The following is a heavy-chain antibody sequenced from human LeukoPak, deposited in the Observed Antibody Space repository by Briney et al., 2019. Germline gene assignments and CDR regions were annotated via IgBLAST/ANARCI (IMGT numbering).Heavy chain of an antibody. CDR1: GYSISSGYY. CDR3: ARRLGYCSSTSCYREGNWFDP. D-gene: IGHD2-2*02. Sequence: SETLSLTCAVSGYSISSGYYWGWIRQPPGKGLEWIGSIYHIGSTYYNPSLKSRVTISVDTSKNQFSLKLSSVTAADTAVYYCARRLGYCSSTSCYREGNWFDPWGQGTLVTVSS. J-gene: IGHJ5*02. CDR2: IYHIGST. V-gene: IGHV4-38-2*01.